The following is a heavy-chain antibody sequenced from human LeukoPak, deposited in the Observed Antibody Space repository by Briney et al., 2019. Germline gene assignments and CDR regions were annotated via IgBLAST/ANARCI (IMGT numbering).Heavy chain of an antibody. V-gene: IGHV1-69*13. CDR1: GGTFSSYA. J-gene: IGHJ4*02. Sequence: ASVKVSCKASGGTFSSYAISWVRQAPGQGLEWMGGIIPIFGTANYAQKFQGRATITADESTSTAYMELSSLRSEDTAVYYCASSNSYASPGYFDYWGQGTLVTVSS. CDR2: IIPIFGTA. D-gene: IGHD5-18*01. CDR3: ASSNSYASPGYFDY.